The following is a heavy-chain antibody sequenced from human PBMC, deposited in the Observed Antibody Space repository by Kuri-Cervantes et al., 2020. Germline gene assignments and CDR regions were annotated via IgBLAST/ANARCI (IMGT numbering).Heavy chain of an antibody. D-gene: IGHD6-19*01. Sequence: SETLSLTCAVYGGSFSGYDWRWIRQPPDKGLEWIGEINHRGSTNYNSSLKSRVTISVDTSKNQFSLKLSSVTAADTAVYYCARGLAVAGTLGYFDYWGQGTLVTVSS. CDR2: INHRGST. CDR1: GGSFSGYD. V-gene: IGHV4-34*01. CDR3: ARGLAVAGTLGYFDY. J-gene: IGHJ4*02.